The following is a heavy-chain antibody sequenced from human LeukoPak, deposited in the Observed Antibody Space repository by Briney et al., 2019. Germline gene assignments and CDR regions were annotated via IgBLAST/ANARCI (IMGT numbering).Heavy chain of an antibody. CDR1: GFTFADYG. V-gene: IGHV3-20*04. Sequence: TGGSLRLSCEDSGFTFADYGLSWVRQAPGKGPQWVAGINWSGDNTFYADSVKGRFTIFRDNTKKTLYLQMDNLRGDDTATYYCARDLSSNWSNLGYSGQGTLVTVSS. CDR2: INWSGDNT. D-gene: IGHD6-13*01. CDR3: ARDLSSNWSNLGY. J-gene: IGHJ4*02.